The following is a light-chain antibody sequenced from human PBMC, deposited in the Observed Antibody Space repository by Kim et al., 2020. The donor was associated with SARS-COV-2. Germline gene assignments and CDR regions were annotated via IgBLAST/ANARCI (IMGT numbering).Light chain of an antibody. V-gene: IGLV4-60*03. Sequence: QLVLTQSSSASASLGSSVKLTCTLSSGHSSYIIAWHQQQPGKAPRYLMKLEGSGSYNKGSGVPDRFSGSSSGADRYLTISNLQSEDEADYYCETWDSHPHSGVFGAWTQLTVL. CDR1: SGHSSYI. J-gene: IGLJ3*02. CDR3: ETWDSHPHSGV. CDR2: LEGSGSY.